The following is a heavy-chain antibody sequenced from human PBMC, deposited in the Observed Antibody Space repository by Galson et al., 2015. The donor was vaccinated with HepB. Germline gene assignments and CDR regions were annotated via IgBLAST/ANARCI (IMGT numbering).Heavy chain of an antibody. CDR2: ISSRSTYI. V-gene: IGHV3-21*01. J-gene: IGHJ6*02. D-gene: IGHD3-10*01. CDR1: GFTFSRYS. CDR3: AREVWFGESHVMDV. Sequence: SLRLSCAASGFTFSRYSLNWVRQAPGKGLEWVSSISSRSTYIYYADSLKGRFTISRDNAKNSLFLQMNSLRVEDTAVYYCAREVWFGESHVMDVWGQGTTVTVSS.